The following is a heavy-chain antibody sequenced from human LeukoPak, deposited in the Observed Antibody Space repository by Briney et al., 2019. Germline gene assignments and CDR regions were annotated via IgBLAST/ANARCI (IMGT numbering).Heavy chain of an antibody. CDR1: GFTFSSYG. CDR3: ARDREYCSSTSCYHYYYMDV. D-gene: IGHD2-2*01. J-gene: IGHJ6*03. V-gene: IGHV3-30*02. CDR2: IRYDGSNK. Sequence: TGGSLRLSCAASGFTFSSYGMHWVRQAPGKGLEWVAFIRYDGSNKYYADSVKGRFTISRDNSKNTLYLQMNSLRAEDTAVYYCARDREYCSSTSCYHYYYMDVWGKGTTVTISS.